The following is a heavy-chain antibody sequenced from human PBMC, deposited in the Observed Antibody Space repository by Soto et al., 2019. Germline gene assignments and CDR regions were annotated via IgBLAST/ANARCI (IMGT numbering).Heavy chain of an antibody. CDR1: GFTFSSYG. CDR3: AKANRVSDY. J-gene: IGHJ4*02. CDR2: ISYDGSNK. V-gene: IGHV3-30*18. Sequence: QVQLVESGGGVVQPGRSLRLSCAASGFTFSSYGMHWVRQAPGKGLEWVAVISYDGSNKYYADSVKGRFTISRDNSKNTLYLQMNSLRAEDTAVYYCAKANRVSDYWGQGTLVTVSS.